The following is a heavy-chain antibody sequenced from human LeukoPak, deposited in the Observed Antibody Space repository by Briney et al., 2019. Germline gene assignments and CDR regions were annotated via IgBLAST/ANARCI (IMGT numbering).Heavy chain of an antibody. J-gene: IGHJ6*03. D-gene: IGHD3-9*01. CDR2: ISYDGSNK. CDR1: GFTFSSYG. V-gene: IGHV3-30*03. Sequence: GGSLRLSCAASGFTFSSYGMHWVRQAPGKGLEWVAVISYDGSNKYYADSVKGRFTISRDNSKNTLYLQMNSLRAEGTAVYYCARGADYDILTGYMDVWGKGTTVTVSS. CDR3: ARGADYDILTGYMDV.